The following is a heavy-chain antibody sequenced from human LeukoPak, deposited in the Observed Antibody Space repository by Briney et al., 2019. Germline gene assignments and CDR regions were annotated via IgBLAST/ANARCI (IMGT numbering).Heavy chain of an antibody. CDR2: ISWNSGSI. D-gene: IGHD3-3*01. CDR1: GFTFSSYA. J-gene: IGHJ4*02. CDR3: AKDTGYSITIFGVNY. Sequence: GGSLRLSCAASGFTFSSYAMSWVRQAPGKGLEWVSGISWNSGSIGYADSVKGRFTISRDNAKNSLYLQMNSLRAEDTALYYCAKDTGYSITIFGVNYWGQGTLVTVSS. V-gene: IGHV3-9*01.